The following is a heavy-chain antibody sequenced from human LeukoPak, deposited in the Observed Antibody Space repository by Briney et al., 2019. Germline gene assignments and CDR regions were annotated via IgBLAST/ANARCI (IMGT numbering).Heavy chain of an antibody. J-gene: IGHJ4*02. Sequence: SETLSLTCTVSGGSISSGGYYWSWIRQHPGKGLEWIGYIYYSGSTYYNPSLKSRVTISVDTSKNQFSLKLSSVTAADTAVYYCARLSMNWNIDYWGQGTLVTVSS. CDR1: GGSISSGGYY. V-gene: IGHV4-31*03. D-gene: IGHD1-1*01. CDR3: ARLSMNWNIDY. CDR2: IYYSGST.